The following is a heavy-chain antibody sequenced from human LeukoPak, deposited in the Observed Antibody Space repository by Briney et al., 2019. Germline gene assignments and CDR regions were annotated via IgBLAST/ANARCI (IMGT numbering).Heavy chain of an antibody. CDR1: GGSITTTNY. Sequence: PSETLSLSCGVSGGSITTTNYWSWVRQPPGGGLEWIGEISLAGRTRYNPSLKSRVNISIDESKNHLYLNLASVTAADTAVYYCSRESGPFCPFGHWGQGTLVAVTS. D-gene: IGHD1-26*01. CDR2: ISLAGRT. V-gene: IGHV4-4*02. J-gene: IGHJ4*02. CDR3: SRESGPFCPFGH.